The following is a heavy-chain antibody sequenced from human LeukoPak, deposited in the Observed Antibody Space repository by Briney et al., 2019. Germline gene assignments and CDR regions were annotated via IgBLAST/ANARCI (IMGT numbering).Heavy chain of an antibody. J-gene: IGHJ4*02. CDR1: GGSFSGYY. Sequence: TSETLSLTCAVYGGSFSGYYWSWIRKPPGKGLEWIGEINHSGSTNYNPSLKSRVTISVDTSKNQVSLKLSSVTAADTAVYYCARDHGQWLRLRYWGQGTLVTVSS. CDR2: INHSGST. CDR3: ARDHGQWLRLRY. D-gene: IGHD5-12*01. V-gene: IGHV4-34*01.